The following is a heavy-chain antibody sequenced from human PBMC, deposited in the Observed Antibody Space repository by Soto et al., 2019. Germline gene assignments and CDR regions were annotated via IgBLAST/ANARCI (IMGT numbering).Heavy chain of an antibody. CDR1: GDSVSSNSAA. CDR2: TYYRSKWYN. CDR3: ASSVPYWGGFDAFDI. Sequence: KQSQTLSLTCAISGDSVSSNSAAWNWIRQSPSRGLEWLGRTYYRSKWYNDYAVSVKSRITINPDTSKNQFSLQLNSVTPADTAVYYCASSVPYWGGFDAFDIWGQGTMVTVSS. J-gene: IGHJ3*02. D-gene: IGHD7-27*01. V-gene: IGHV6-1*01.